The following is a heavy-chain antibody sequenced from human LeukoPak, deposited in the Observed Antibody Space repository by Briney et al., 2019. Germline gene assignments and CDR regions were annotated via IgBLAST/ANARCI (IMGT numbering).Heavy chain of an antibody. CDR3: AMIPNEVVAATHVDY. D-gene: IGHD2-15*01. CDR2: IWYDGSNK. V-gene: IGHV3-33*01. CDR1: GFTFRNHG. Sequence: PGGSLRLSCGASGFTFRNHGMHWVRQAPGKGVEGVAVIWYDGSNKYYGDSVRGRFTISRDNSENTLYLQMNSLRAEDTAVYYCAMIPNEVVAATHVDYWGQGTLVTVSS. J-gene: IGHJ4*02.